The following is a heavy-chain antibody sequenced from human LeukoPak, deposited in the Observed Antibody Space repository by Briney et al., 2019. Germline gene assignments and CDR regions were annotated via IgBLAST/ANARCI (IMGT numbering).Heavy chain of an antibody. J-gene: IGHJ4*02. CDR2: VYRSASA. V-gene: IGHV4-39*07. CDR1: GVSVSTSDYY. Sequence: KPSETLSLTCIVSGVSVSTSDYYWGWIRQPPGMGLEWIGSVYRSASASYNPSLKSRLTISVDKSKNQFSLKLSSVTAADTAVYYCASHSGWSGPSEWGQGTLVTVSS. D-gene: IGHD6-19*01. CDR3: ASHSGWSGPSE.